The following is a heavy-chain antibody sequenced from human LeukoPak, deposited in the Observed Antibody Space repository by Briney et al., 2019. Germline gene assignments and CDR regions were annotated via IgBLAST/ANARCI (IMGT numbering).Heavy chain of an antibody. CDR3: ARDPAYGDPLDY. CDR1: GGTFSSYA. D-gene: IGHD4-17*01. Sequence: GASVKVSCKASGGTFSSYAISWVRQAPGQGLEWMGWISAYNGNTNYAQKLQGRVTMTTDTSTSTAYMELRSLRSDDTAVYYCARDPAYGDPLDYWGQGTLVTVSS. J-gene: IGHJ4*02. CDR2: ISAYNGNT. V-gene: IGHV1-18*01.